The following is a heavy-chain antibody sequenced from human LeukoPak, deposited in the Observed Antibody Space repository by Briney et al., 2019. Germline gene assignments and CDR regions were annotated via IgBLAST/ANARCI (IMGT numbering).Heavy chain of an antibody. CDR2: INWNGGST. J-gene: IGHJ3*02. CDR1: GFTFDDYG. D-gene: IGHD1-26*01. Sequence: GGSLRLSCAVSGFTFDDYGMSWVRQAPGKGLEWVSGINWNGGSTGYVDSVKGRFTISRDNAKNSLYLQMNSLRAEDTALYYCARDSGSSDAFDIWGQGTMVIVSS. CDR3: ARDSGSSDAFDI. V-gene: IGHV3-20*04.